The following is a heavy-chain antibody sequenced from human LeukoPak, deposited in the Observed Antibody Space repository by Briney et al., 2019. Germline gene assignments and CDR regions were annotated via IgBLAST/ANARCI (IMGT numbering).Heavy chain of an antibody. V-gene: IGHV3-66*02. J-gene: IGHJ6*02. CDR1: GFTVSSNY. CDR3: ASSAGYCSGGSCAGGMDV. CDR2: IYSGGST. Sequence: GGSLRLSCAACGFTVSSNYMSWVRQAPGKGLEWVSVIYSGGSTYYADSVKGRFTISRDNSKNTLYLQMNSLSAEDTAVYYCASSAGYCSGGSCAGGMDVWGQGTTVTVSS. D-gene: IGHD2-15*01.